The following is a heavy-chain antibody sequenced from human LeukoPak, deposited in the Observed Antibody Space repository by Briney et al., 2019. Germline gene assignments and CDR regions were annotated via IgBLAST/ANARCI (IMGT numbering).Heavy chain of an antibody. V-gene: IGHV4-59*13. J-gene: IGHJ5*02. CDR3: ATLHFSSSWYPNWFDP. Sequence: SETLSLTCTVSGGSISSYYWSWIRQPPGKGLEWIGYIYYSGSTNYNPSLKSRVTISVDTSKNQFSLKLSSVTAADTAVYYCATLHFSSSWYPNWFDPWGQGTLVTVSS. D-gene: IGHD6-13*01. CDR2: IYYSGST. CDR1: GGSISSYY.